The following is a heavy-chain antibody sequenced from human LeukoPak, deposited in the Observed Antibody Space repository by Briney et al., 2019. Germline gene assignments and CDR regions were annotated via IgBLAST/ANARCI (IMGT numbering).Heavy chain of an antibody. Sequence: SETLSLTCTVSGGSIGSYYWSWIRQPAGKGLEWIGRIYTSGSTNYNPSLKSRVTMSVDTSKNQFSLKLSSVTAADTAVYYCARVWASIAVAGRFLWFDPWGQGTLVTVSS. CDR3: ARVWASIAVAGRFLWFDP. V-gene: IGHV4-4*07. D-gene: IGHD6-19*01. CDR1: GGSIGSYY. J-gene: IGHJ5*02. CDR2: IYTSGST.